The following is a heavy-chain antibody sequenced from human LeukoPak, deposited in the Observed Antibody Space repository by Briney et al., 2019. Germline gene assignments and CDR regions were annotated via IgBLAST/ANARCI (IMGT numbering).Heavy chain of an antibody. J-gene: IGHJ4*02. CDR3: ARSGGLQKFDY. D-gene: IGHD4-11*01. CDR1: GFTFRNYA. CDR2: DGGGGMR. Sequence: PGGSLRLSCAASGFTFRNYAMNWVRQAPGKGLEWVSVDGGGGMRYYADSVKGRFIISRDTSKNTLYLQMNSLRAEDTAVYYCARSGGLQKFDYWGQGTLVTVSS. V-gene: IGHV3-23*01.